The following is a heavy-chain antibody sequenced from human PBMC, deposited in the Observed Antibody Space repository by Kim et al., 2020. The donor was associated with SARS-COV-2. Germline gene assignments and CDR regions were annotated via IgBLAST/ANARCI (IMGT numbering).Heavy chain of an antibody. Sequence: GGSPRLSCAASGFTVSSNYMSWVRQAPGKGLEWVSVIYSGGSTYYADSVKGRFTISRHNSKNTLYLQMNSLRAEDTAVYYCAKVTPLSTYYYGSGSYSYYYGMDVWGQGTTVTVSS. J-gene: IGHJ6*02. CDR2: IYSGGST. CDR3: AKVTPLSTYYYGSGSYSYYYGMDV. CDR1: GFTVSSNY. D-gene: IGHD3-10*01. V-gene: IGHV3-53*04.